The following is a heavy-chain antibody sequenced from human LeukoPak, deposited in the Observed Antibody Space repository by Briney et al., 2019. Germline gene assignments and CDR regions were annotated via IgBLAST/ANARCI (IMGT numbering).Heavy chain of an antibody. CDR1: GGSISSSSYY. CDR3: ASVVPAALHFDY. D-gene: IGHD2-2*01. V-gene: IGHV4-39*07. CDR2: IYYSGST. Sequence: PSETLSLTCTVSGGSISSSSYYWGWIRQPPGKGLEWIGSIYYSGSTYHNPSLKSRVTISVDTSKNQFSLKLSSVTAADTAVYYCASVVPAALHFDYWGQGTLVTVSS. J-gene: IGHJ4*02.